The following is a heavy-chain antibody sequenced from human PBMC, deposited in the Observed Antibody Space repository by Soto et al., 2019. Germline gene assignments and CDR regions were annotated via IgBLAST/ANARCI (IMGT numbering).Heavy chain of an antibody. V-gene: IGHV3-48*01. Sequence: GGSLRLSCAASGFTFSSYSMNWVRQAPGKGLEWVSYISSSSSTIYYADSVKGRFTISRDNAKNSLYLQMNSLRAEDTAVYYCARVGRYYGSGSYYYYMDVWGKGTTVTVSS. CDR2: ISSSSSTI. J-gene: IGHJ6*03. CDR3: ARVGRYYGSGSYYYYMDV. D-gene: IGHD3-10*01. CDR1: GFTFSSYS.